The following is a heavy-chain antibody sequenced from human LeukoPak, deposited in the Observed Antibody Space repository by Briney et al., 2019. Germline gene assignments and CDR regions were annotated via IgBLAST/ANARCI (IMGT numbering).Heavy chain of an antibody. J-gene: IGHJ5*02. V-gene: IGHV1-8*01. CDR1: GYTFTSYD. Sequence: ASVKVSCKASGYTFTSYDINWVRQATGQGLEWMGWMNPNSGNTGYAQKFQGRVTMTRNTSISTAYMELSSLRSEDTAVYYCARAFTNFDWFDPWGQGTLVTVSS. CDR2: MNPNSGNT. D-gene: IGHD5-24*01. CDR3: ARAFTNFDWFDP.